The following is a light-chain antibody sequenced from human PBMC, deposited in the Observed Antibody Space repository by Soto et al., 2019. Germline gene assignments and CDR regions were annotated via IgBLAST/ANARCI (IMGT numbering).Light chain of an antibody. V-gene: IGKV2-28*01. Sequence: EIVMTQSPLSLPVTPGEPASISCRSSQSLLHSNGYTYLDWYLQKPGQSPHLLIYLGSNRASGVPDRFSGSRSGTDFTLKISKVEAEDVGVYYCVQTLQTPLTFGQGTKLEIK. CDR1: QSLLHSNGYTY. J-gene: IGKJ2*01. CDR3: VQTLQTPLT. CDR2: LGS.